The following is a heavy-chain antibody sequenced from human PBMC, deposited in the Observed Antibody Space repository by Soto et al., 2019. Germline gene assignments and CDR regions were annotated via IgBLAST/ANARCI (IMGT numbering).Heavy chain of an antibody. Sequence: PGGSLRLSCAASGFTFSSYGMHWVRQAPGKGLEWVAVIWYDGSNKYYADSAKGRFTISRDNSKNTLYLQMNSLRAEDTAVYYCARDLEGYCSSTSCYGYYFDYWGQGTLVTVSS. CDR3: ARDLEGYCSSTSCYGYYFDY. V-gene: IGHV3-33*01. CDR1: GFTFSSYG. CDR2: IWYDGSNK. D-gene: IGHD2-2*01. J-gene: IGHJ4*02.